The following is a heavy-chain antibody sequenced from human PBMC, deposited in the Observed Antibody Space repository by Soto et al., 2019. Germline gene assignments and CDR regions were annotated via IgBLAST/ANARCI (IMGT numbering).Heavy chain of an antibody. CDR2: ISASSSAI. V-gene: IGHV3-48*02. CDR1: GFIFSTYS. CDR3: ARGGESLDY. Sequence: EVKLVESGGGLVQPGGSLRLSCSASGFIFSTYSMNWVRQAPGKGLEWVSYISASSSAIYYADSMKGRFTTSRDNAKKSLFLQMNSRRDEDTAIYSCARGGESLDYWGQGTLVTVSS. J-gene: IGHJ4*02. D-gene: IGHD1-26*01.